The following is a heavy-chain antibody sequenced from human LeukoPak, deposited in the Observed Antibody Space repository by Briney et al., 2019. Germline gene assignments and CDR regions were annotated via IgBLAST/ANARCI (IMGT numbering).Heavy chain of an antibody. Sequence: SETLSLTCAVSGGSFSGYYWTWIRQPPGKGLEWIGEINHSGSANYNPSLKGRVTISLDTSKNQFSLKLSSVTAADTAVYYCARGQGTVTTHWGQGTLVTVSS. V-gene: IGHV4-34*01. D-gene: IGHD4-17*01. CDR1: GGSFSGYY. J-gene: IGHJ4*02. CDR2: INHSGSA. CDR3: ARGQGTVTTH.